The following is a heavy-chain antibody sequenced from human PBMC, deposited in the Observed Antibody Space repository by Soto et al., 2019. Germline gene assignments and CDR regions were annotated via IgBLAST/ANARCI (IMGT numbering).Heavy chain of an antibody. Sequence: ASVKVSCKASGGTFSSYAISRVRQAPGQGLEWMGGIIPIFGTANYAQKFQGRVTITADESTSTAYMELSSLRSEDTAVYYCARASSPHYYDSSGYPSSLSFWGQGTLVTVSS. CDR1: GGTFSSYA. J-gene: IGHJ4*02. D-gene: IGHD3-22*01. V-gene: IGHV1-69*13. CDR3: ARASSPHYYDSSGYPSSLSF. CDR2: IIPIFGTA.